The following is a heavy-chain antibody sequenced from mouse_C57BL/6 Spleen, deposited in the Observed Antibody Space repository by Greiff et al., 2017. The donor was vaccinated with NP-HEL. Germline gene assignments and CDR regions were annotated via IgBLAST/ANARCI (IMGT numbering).Heavy chain of an antibody. CDR3: ARDKGAMDY. CDR2: INPGSGGP. D-gene: IGHD3-3*01. V-gene: IGHV1-54*01. Sequence: QVQLQQSGAELVRPGTSVKVSCKASGYAFTNYLIEWVKQRPGQGLEWIGVINPGSGGPNYNEKFQGKATLTADKSSSTAYMQLSSLTSEDSAVYFCARDKGAMDYWGQGTSVTVSS. CDR1: GYAFTNYL. J-gene: IGHJ4*01.